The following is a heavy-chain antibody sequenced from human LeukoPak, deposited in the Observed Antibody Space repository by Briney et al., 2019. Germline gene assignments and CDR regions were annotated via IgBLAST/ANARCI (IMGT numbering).Heavy chain of an antibody. CDR2: ISDTGNT. CDR3: AEAPVTTCRGAFCYPFDY. Sequence: QSGGSLRLSCAASGFTLSSYAMSWVRQAPGKGLEWVSAISDTGNTYHADSVKGRFTISRDSSKNTLFLQMNRLRPEDAAVYYCAEAPVTTCRGAFCYPFDYWGLGTLVTVSS. J-gene: IGHJ4*02. CDR1: GFTLSSYA. V-gene: IGHV3-23*01. D-gene: IGHD2-15*01.